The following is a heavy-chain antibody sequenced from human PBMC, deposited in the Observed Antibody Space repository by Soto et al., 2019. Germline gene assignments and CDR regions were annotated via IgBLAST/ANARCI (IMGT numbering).Heavy chain of an antibody. Sequence: QVQLQESGPGLVKPSQTLSLTCTVSGGSISSGDYYWSWIRQPPGKGLEWIGYIYYSGSTYYNPSIKSRVTLSLXTSKNQSTLKLSSVTAADTAVYYCASVSYFNAFDYWGQGTLVTVSS. CDR1: GGSISSGDYY. CDR3: ASVSYFNAFDY. CDR2: IYYSGST. J-gene: IGHJ4*02. V-gene: IGHV4-30-4*01. D-gene: IGHD3-9*01.